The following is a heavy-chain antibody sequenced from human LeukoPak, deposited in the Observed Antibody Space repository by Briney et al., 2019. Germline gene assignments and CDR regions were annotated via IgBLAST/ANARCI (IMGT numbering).Heavy chain of an antibody. CDR2: INPSGGST. CDR1: GSTFTSYY. CDR3: ARGGGITIFGVVIMREYFQH. Sequence: ASVKVSCKASGSTFTSYYMHWVRQAPGQGLEWMGIINPSGGSTSYAQKFQGRVTMTRDTSTSTVYMELSSLRSEDTAVYYCARGGGITIFGVVIMREYFQHWGQGTLVTVSS. J-gene: IGHJ1*01. V-gene: IGHV1-46*03. D-gene: IGHD3-3*01.